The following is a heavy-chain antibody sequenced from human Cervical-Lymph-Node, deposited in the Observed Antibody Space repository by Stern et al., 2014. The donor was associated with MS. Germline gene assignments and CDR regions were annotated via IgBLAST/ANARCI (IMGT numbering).Heavy chain of an antibody. CDR1: RNTFSGGY. CDR2: INPITGDA. V-gene: IGHV1-2*02. D-gene: IGHD2-15*01. J-gene: IGHJ4*02. CDR3: ATGLTRRALSPDS. Sequence: QVKLVESGTEVKKPGASVQVSCKTFRNTFSGGYVHWVRKAPGQGLQWVGWINPITGDAEPAQEFEGRVAMTSDMSISTAYMEVKWLTSDDTAVYYCATGLTRRALSPDSWGQGTLVTVSS.